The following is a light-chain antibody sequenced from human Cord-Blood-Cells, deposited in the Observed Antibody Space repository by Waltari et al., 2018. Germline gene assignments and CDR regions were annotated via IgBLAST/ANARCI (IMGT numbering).Light chain of an antibody. CDR3: QQYNNWPYT. Sequence: EIVMTQSSATLSVSSGERATLSCRASQSVSRNLAGYQKKPGQAPRLIIYGARTRVTEIPARFSGSGSGTEFTRTISSLQSEYFAIYYCQQYNNWPYTFGQGTKLEIK. V-gene: IGKV3-15*01. J-gene: IGKJ2*01. CDR2: GAR. CDR1: QSVSRN.